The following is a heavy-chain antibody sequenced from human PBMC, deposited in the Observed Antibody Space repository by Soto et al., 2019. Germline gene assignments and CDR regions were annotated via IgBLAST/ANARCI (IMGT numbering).Heavy chain of an antibody. D-gene: IGHD5-12*01. Sequence: SETLSLTCAVSGGSISSSNWWSWVRQPPGKGLEWIGEIYHSGSTNYNPSLKSRVTISVDKSKNQFSLKLSSVTVADTAVYFCANQRSREGYNFIEYWGQGIQVTVSS. CDR3: ANQRSREGYNFIEY. CDR1: GGSISSSNW. V-gene: IGHV4-4*02. J-gene: IGHJ4*02. CDR2: IYHSGST.